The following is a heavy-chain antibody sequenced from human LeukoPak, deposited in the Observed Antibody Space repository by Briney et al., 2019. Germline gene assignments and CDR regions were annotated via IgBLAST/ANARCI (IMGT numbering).Heavy chain of an antibody. Sequence: SETLSLTCTVSGGSISCGDYYWSWIRQPPGKGLKWIGYIYNGGTTYYNPSLKSRVIISVDTSKNQFSLKLKSVTAADTAMYYCARGARFFAYYDYWGQGTLVTVSS. V-gene: IGHV4-30-4*01. D-gene: IGHD2-21*01. J-gene: IGHJ4*02. CDR1: GGSISCGDYY. CDR2: IYNGGTT. CDR3: ARGARFFAYYDY.